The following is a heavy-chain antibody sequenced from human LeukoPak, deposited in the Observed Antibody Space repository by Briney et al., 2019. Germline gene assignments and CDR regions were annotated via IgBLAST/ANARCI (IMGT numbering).Heavy chain of an antibody. D-gene: IGHD5-24*01. CDR2: IIPIFGTA. V-gene: IGHV1-69*05. CDR1: GGTFSSYA. J-gene: IGHJ4*02. Sequence: SVKVSCKASGGTFSSYAISWVRQAPGQGLEWMGGIIPIFGTANYAQKFQGRVTITTDESTSTAYMELSSLRSEDTAVYCCASLSRDGYNNFDYWGQGTLVTVSS. CDR3: ASLSRDGYNNFDY.